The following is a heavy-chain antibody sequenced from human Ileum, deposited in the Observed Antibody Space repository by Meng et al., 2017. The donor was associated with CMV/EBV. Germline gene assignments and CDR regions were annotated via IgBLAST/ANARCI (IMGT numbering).Heavy chain of an antibody. D-gene: IGHD3-16*01. V-gene: IGHV4-59*01. Sequence: ESLKISCAASGFTFDNYAMQWVRQPPGKGLEWIGYLFYNGNTNYSPSLRGRATISVGTSNNQFSLKLNSVTAADTAVYYCAKDRDSHGGIFDSWGQGTLVTVSS. CDR1: GFTFDNYA. CDR3: AKDRDSHGGIFDS. CDR2: LFYNGNT. J-gene: IGHJ4*02.